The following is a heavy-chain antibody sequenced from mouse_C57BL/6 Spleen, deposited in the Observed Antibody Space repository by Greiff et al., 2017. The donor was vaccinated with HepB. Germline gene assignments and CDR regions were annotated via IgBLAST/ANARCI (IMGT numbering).Heavy chain of an antibody. CDR1: GYSITSGYY. Sequence: DVQLQESGPGLVKPSQSLSLTCSVTGYSITSGYYWNWIRQFPGNKLEWMGYISYDGSNNYNPSLKNRISITRDTSKNQFFLKLNSVTTEDTATYYCATGYFDYWGQGTTLTVSS. V-gene: IGHV3-6*01. CDR3: ATGYFDY. D-gene: IGHD4-1*01. CDR2: ISYDGSN. J-gene: IGHJ2*01.